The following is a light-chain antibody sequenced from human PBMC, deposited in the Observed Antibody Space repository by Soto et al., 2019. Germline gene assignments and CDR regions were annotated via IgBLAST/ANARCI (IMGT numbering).Light chain of an antibody. CDR1: QTVLYSSNNKNH. V-gene: IGKV4-1*01. CDR2: CAS. J-gene: IGKJ2*01. CDR3: QQYYTTPYT. Sequence: DIVMTQSPDSLAVSLGERAAINCRSSQTVLYSSNNKNHLAWYQQKPGQPPKLLIYCASTRESGVPDRFSGSGSGTDFTLTISSLQAEDVEVYYCQQYYTTPYTLDQGTKLEI.